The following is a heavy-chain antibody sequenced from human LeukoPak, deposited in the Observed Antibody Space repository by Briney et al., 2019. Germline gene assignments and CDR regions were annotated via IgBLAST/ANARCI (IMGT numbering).Heavy chain of an antibody. J-gene: IGHJ3*02. CDR3: ARDSHKFDSSGYYPDAFDI. D-gene: IGHD3-22*01. V-gene: IGHV3-48*03. CDR1: GLTFSSYE. CDR2: ISSSGSSI. Sequence: GGSLRLSCAASGLTFSSYEMNWVRQAPGKGLEWVSYISSSGSSIYYADSVKGRFTISRDNAEKSLYLQMHSLRAEDTAVYYCARDSHKFDSSGYYPDAFDIWGQGTMVTVSS.